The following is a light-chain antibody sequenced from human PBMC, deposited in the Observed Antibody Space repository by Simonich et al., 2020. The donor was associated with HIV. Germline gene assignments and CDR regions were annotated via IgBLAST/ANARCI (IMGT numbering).Light chain of an antibody. V-gene: IGLV2-23*01. CDR1: RSDVGSYNL. CDR3: CSYADSNTVV. Sequence: QSALTQPASVSGSPGQSLTISCTGTRSDVGSYNLVSLYQQHPGKAPKIMIYEDSKRHSGGSNRLPGSKSGNTASLTISGLQAEDEADYYCCSYADSNTVVFGGGTKLTVL. J-gene: IGLJ2*01. CDR2: EDS.